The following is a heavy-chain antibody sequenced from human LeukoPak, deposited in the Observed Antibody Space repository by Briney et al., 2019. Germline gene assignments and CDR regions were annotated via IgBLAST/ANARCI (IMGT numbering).Heavy chain of an antibody. J-gene: IGHJ3*02. V-gene: IGHV3-30*18. CDR2: ISYDGSNK. D-gene: IGHD3-10*01. Sequence: GGSLRLSCAAPGFTFSSYGMHWVRQAPGKGLEWVAVISYDGSNKYYADSVKGRFTISRDNSKNTLYLQMNSLRAEDTAVYYCAKDPNYYGSGSYYNGPSVAFDIWGQGTMVTVSS. CDR3: AKDPNYYGSGSYYNGPSVAFDI. CDR1: GFTFSSYG.